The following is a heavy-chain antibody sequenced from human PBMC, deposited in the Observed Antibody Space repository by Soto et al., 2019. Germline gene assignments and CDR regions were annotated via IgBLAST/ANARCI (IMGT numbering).Heavy chain of an antibody. CDR3: ARRELLPSGKNYFDY. CDR1: GGSISSISDY. Sequence: QLQLQESGPGLVKPSETLSLACTVSGGSISSISDYWGWFRQPPGKGLEWIGSLYYGGSTYYNPSLKSRVTISVDTSKNQFSLMLSAVTATDTAVYYCARRELLPSGKNYFDYWDQGTLVTVSS. CDR2: LYYGGST. J-gene: IGHJ4*02. V-gene: IGHV4-39*01. D-gene: IGHD3-10*01.